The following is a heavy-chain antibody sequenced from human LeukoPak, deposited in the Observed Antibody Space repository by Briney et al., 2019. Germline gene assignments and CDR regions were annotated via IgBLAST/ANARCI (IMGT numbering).Heavy chain of an antibody. D-gene: IGHD5-18*01. Sequence: GGSLRLSCAASGFTFDDDAMHWGRQAPGKGLEWGSGISWNSGSIGYADSVKGRVTISRDNAKNSLYLQMNSLRAEDTALYYCARRGYSYNYYFDYWGQGTLVTVSS. J-gene: IGHJ4*02. V-gene: IGHV3-9*01. CDR2: ISWNSGSI. CDR1: GFTFDDDA. CDR3: ARRGYSYNYYFDY.